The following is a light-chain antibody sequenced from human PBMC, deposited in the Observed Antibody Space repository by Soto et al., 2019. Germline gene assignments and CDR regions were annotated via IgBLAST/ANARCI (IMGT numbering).Light chain of an antibody. CDR1: SGHSYYA. CDR2: VNNDGSH. CDR3: QTWGTGFRV. V-gene: IGLV4-69*02. J-gene: IGLJ7*01. Sequence: QSVLTQSPSAAASLGASVKLTCTLDSGHSYYAIAWHQQQPEKGPRFLMKVNNDGSHNKGDGIPDRFSGSSSGPERYLTISSLQSEDEADYYCQTWGTGFRVFGGGTQLTVL.